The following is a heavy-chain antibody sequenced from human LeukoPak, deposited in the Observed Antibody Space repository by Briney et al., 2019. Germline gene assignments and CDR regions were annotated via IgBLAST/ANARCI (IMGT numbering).Heavy chain of an antibody. V-gene: IGHV3-23*01. D-gene: IGHD3-9*01. Sequence: PGGSLRLSCAASGFTFSSYAMSWVRQAPGKGLEWVSAISGSGGSTYYADSVKGRFTISRDNSKNTLYLQMNSLRAEDTAVYYCAKDDYYDTLTGYYTLFDYWGQGTLVTVSS. CDR1: GFTFSSYA. J-gene: IGHJ4*02. CDR3: AKDDYYDTLTGYYTLFDY. CDR2: ISGSGGST.